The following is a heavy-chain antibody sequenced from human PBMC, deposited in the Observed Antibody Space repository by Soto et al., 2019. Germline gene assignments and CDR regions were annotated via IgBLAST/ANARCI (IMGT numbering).Heavy chain of an antibody. CDR3: ARHPSDFWFDP. Sequence: SETLSLTCSVSGGSISSSSYFWGWIRQPPGKGLEWIGSIYYSGSTYYNPSLKSRVTVSVDTSKNQLSLKLSSVTASDTAVYYCARHPSDFWFDPWGQGTLVTVSS. V-gene: IGHV4-39*01. CDR2: IYYSGST. D-gene: IGHD2-21*02. J-gene: IGHJ5*02. CDR1: GGSISSSSYF.